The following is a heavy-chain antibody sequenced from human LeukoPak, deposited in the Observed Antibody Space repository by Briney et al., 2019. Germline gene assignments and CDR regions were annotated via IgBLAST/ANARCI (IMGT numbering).Heavy chain of an antibody. CDR3: YRGLVVGYCPV. CDR2: INHSGST. V-gene: IGHV4-34*01. CDR1: GGSFIDYY. J-gene: IGHJ6*02. D-gene: IGHD2-15*01. Sequence: SETLSLTCAVYGGSFIDYYWSWIRQPPGRGLEGIGEINHSGSTNYNPSLKSRVTISVDTSKNQFSLKLTTVTAGATAADYYYRGLVVGYCPVWGRGTRVTVSS.